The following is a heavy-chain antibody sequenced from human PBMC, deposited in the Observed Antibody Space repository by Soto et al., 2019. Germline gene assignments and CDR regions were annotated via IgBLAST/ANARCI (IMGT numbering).Heavy chain of an antibody. J-gene: IGHJ6*03. CDR1: GYTFTGYY. D-gene: IGHD4-4*01. CDR2: INPNSGGT. V-gene: IGHV1-2*04. Sequence: GASVKVSCKASGYTFTGYYMHWVRQAPGQGLEWMGWINPNSGGTNYAQKFQGWVTMTRDTSISTAYMELSRLRSDDTAVYYCATSLFYSNYPRNYDYYYMDVWGKGTKVTVSS. CDR3: ATSLFYSNYPRNYDYYYMDV.